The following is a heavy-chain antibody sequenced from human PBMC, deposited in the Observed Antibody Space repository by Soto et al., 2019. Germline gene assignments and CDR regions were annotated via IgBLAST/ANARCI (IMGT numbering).Heavy chain of an antibody. Sequence: PGGSLRLSCAASGFTFSSYGMHWVRQAPGKGLEWVAVISYDGSNKYYADSVKGRFTISRDNSKNTLYLQMNSLRAEDTAVYYCAKEDPHSGYEDEYFQHWGQGTLVTVSS. CDR1: GFTFSSYG. CDR2: ISYDGSNK. CDR3: AKEDPHSGYEDEYFQH. J-gene: IGHJ1*01. V-gene: IGHV3-30*18. D-gene: IGHD5-12*01.